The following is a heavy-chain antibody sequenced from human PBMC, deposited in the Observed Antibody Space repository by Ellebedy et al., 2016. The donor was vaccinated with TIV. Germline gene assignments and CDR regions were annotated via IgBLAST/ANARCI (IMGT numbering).Heavy chain of an antibody. CDR1: GYTFTNYW. CDR3: ARPSDWNDGYFHY. V-gene: IGHV5-51*01. J-gene: IGHJ4*02. Sequence: PGGSLRLSCKASGYTFTNYWICWVRQLPGKGLEWMGTIYPTASDTIYSPSFQGQVTIPADKSISTAYLQWNSLKASDTAMFYCARPSDWNDGYFHYWGQGTLVTVSS. D-gene: IGHD1-1*01. CDR2: IYPTASDT.